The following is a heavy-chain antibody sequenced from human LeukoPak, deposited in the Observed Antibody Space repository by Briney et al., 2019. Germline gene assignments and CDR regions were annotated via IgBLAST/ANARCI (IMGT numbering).Heavy chain of an antibody. V-gene: IGHV4-39*01. CDR3: ARHYYDSSGYYAFFDY. CDR2: IYYSGST. J-gene: IGHJ4*02. D-gene: IGHD3-22*01. CDR1: GGSISSSSYY. Sequence: SETLSPTCTVSGGSISSSSYYWGWIRQPPGKGLKWIGSIYYSGSTYYNPSLKSRVTISVDTSKNQFSLKLSSVTAADTAVYYCARHYYDSSGYYAFFDYWGQGTLVTVSS.